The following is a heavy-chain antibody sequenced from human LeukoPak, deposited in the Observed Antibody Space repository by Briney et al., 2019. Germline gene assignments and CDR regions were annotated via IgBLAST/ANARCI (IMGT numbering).Heavy chain of an antibody. J-gene: IGHJ4*02. D-gene: IGHD6-19*01. CDR3: ARLRAGDYFDY. V-gene: IGHV3-7*04. Sequence: GGSLRLSCAASGFTFSRNIMNWVRQAPGKGLEWVANIKEDGSEKYYVDPVKGRLTISRDTAKSSLYLQMNSLRAEDTAVYYCARLRAGDYFDYWGQGTLVTVSS. CDR1: GFTFSRNI. CDR2: IKEDGSEK.